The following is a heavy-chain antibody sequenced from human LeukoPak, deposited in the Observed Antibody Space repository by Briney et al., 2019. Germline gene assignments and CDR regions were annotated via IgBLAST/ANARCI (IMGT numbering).Heavy chain of an antibody. Sequence: GASVTVSFKASGYTFPSYFLHWLRQAPGQGLEWMGIINPTGGSTTYAQKFQGRVTMTRDTSTSTVYMELSSLRSDDTAAYYCARTAARRFDYWGQGTLVTVSS. CDR1: GYTFPSYF. J-gene: IGHJ4*02. CDR2: INPTGGST. D-gene: IGHD6-6*01. V-gene: IGHV1-46*01. CDR3: ARTAARRFDY.